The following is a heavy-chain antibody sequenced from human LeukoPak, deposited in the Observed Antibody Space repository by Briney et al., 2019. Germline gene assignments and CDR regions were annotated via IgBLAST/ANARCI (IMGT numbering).Heavy chain of an antibody. J-gene: IGHJ5*02. Sequence: SETLSLTCAVYGGSFSGYYWSWIRQPPGKGLEWIGEINHSGSTNYNPSLKSQVTISVDTSKNQFSLKLSSVTAADTAVYYCARVPRGWFDPWGQGTLVTVSS. CDR1: GGSFSGYY. D-gene: IGHD3-10*01. CDR3: ARVPRGWFDP. V-gene: IGHV4-34*01. CDR2: INHSGST.